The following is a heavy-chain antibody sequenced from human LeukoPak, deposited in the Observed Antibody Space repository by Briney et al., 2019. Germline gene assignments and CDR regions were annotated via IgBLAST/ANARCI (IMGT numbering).Heavy chain of an antibody. CDR2: IWYDGTVK. CDR3: ARPFWSPHPTHAFDM. D-gene: IGHD3-3*01. CDR1: GFIFSDYG. Sequence: GGSLRLSCAASGFIFSDYGMHWVRQAPGKGLEWVAVIWYDGTVKDYADSAKGRFTVSRDNSKNTLSLQMNSLRVEDTAVYYCARPFWSPHPTHAFDMWGQGTMVTVSS. J-gene: IGHJ3*02. V-gene: IGHV3-33*01.